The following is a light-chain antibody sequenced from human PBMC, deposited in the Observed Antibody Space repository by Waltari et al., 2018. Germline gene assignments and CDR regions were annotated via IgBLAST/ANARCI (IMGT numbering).Light chain of an antibody. CDR2: YDR. V-gene: IGLV3-21*04. CDR3: HVWHPHVDPGV. Sequence: SYVVTQPTSVSVAPGETVTITCGGDNIGQYSVHRYQHKAGQAPVLVICYDRDRPSGIPDRFFGSNSGNTATLTISRVEAGDEARYYCHVWHPHVDPGVFGTGTEVTVL. CDR1: NIGQYS. J-gene: IGLJ1*01.